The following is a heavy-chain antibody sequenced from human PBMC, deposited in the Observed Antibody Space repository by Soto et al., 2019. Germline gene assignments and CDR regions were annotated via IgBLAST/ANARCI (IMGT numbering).Heavy chain of an antibody. Sequence: GGSLSLSCAASGFTFSSYGMHWVRQAPGKGLEWVAVISYDGSNKYYADSVKGRFTISRDNSKNTLYLQMNSLRAEDTAVYYCAKDLSVAGTAGPFDYWGQGTLVTVSS. J-gene: IGHJ4*02. CDR3: AKDLSVAGTAGPFDY. D-gene: IGHD6-19*01. CDR2: ISYDGSNK. V-gene: IGHV3-30*18. CDR1: GFTFSSYG.